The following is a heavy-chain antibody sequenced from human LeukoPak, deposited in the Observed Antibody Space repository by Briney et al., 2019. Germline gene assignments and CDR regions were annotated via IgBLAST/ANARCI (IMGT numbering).Heavy chain of an antibody. CDR1: GFTFSSSA. CDR3: ARQAGGYYLPFDR. Sequence: SGGSLRLSCAASGFTFSSSAVSWVRQAPGKGLEWVSAISASGGSSYYEDSVKGRFTISRDNSKNTLYLQMNSLRAKDTAVYHCARQAGGYYLPFDRWGQGTLVTVSS. J-gene: IGHJ4*02. V-gene: IGHV3-23*01. D-gene: IGHD3-22*01. CDR2: ISASGGSS.